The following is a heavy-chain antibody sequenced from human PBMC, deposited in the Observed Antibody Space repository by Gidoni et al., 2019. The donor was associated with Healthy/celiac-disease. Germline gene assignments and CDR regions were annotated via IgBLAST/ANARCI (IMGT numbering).Heavy chain of an antibody. V-gene: IGHV3-23*01. CDR2: ISGSGGST. CDR1: GFTFSSYA. J-gene: IGHJ4*02. Sequence: EVQLLESGGGLVQPGGSLRLSWAASGFTFSSYAMSWVRQAPGKGLEWVSAISGSGGSTYYADSVKGRFTISRDNSKNTLYLQMNSLRAEDTAVYYCATENDSSGYYFDYWGQGTLVTVSS. D-gene: IGHD3-22*01. CDR3: ATENDSSGYYFDY.